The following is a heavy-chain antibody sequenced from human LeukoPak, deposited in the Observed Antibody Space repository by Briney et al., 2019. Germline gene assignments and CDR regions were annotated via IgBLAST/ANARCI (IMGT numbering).Heavy chain of an antibody. CDR1: GGSISSYY. V-gene: IGHV4-4*07. D-gene: IGHD6-13*01. J-gene: IGHJ5*02. CDR3: ARDQNTNPEQGSQYSSSWYRGDYNWFDP. Sequence: SETLSLTCTVSGGSISSYYWSWIRQPAGKGLEWIGRIYTSGSTNYNPSLKSRVTMSVDTSKNQFSLKLSSVTAADTAVYYCARDQNTNPEQGSQYSSSWYRGDYNWFDPWGQGTLVTVSS. CDR2: IYTSGST.